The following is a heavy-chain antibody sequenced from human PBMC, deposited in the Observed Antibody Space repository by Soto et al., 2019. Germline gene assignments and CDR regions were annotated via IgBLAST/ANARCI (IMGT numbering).Heavy chain of an antibody. J-gene: IGHJ4*02. CDR3: ARELEYQLLSFDY. CDR2: ISSSSSYI. V-gene: IGHV3-21*01. D-gene: IGHD2-2*01. CDR1: GFTFSSYS. Sequence: GGSLRLSCAASGFTFSSYSMNWVRQAPGKGLEWVSSISSSSSYIYYADSVKGRFTISRDNAKNSLYLQMNSLRAEVTAVYYCARELEYQLLSFDYWGQGTLVTVSS.